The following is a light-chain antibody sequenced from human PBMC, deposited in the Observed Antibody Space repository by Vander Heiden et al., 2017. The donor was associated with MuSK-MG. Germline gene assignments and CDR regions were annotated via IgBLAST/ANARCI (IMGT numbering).Light chain of an antibody. CDR3: QAWDSSTSV. CDR1: KLGDKY. V-gene: IGLV3-1*01. Sequence: SYELTQPPSVSVSPGQTASITCSGDKLGDKYACWYQQKPGQSPVLVIYQDSKRPSGIPERFSGSNSGNTATLTISGTQAMDEADYYCQAWDSSTSVFGGGAQVTL. J-gene: IGLJ2*01. CDR2: QDS.